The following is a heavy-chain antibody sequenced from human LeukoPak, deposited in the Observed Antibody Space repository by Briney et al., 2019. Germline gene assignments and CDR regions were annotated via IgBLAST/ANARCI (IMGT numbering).Heavy chain of an antibody. CDR1: GGTFSSYT. V-gene: IGHV1-69*02. CDR3: ARGLYYGFWSGYYTWFDP. D-gene: IGHD3-3*01. J-gene: IGHJ5*02. CDR2: IIPILGIA. Sequence: SVKVSCKASGGTFSSYTISWVRQAPGQGLEWMGRIIPILGIANYAQKFQGRVTITADKSTSTAYMELSSLRSEDTAVYYCARGLYYGFWSGYYTWFDPWGQGTLVTVSS.